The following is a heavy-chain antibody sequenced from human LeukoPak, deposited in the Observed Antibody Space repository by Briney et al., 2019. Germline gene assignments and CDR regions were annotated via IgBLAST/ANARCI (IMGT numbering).Heavy chain of an antibody. CDR2: ISGSGGTT. D-gene: IGHD6-6*01. CDR3: AKSGSSSNHYYGMDV. V-gene: IGHV3-23*01. J-gene: IGHJ6*02. CDR1: GFTFSSYA. Sequence: GGSLRLSCAASGFTFSSYAMNWVRQAPGTGLEWVSGISGSGGTTFFADSVKGRFTIFRDNSENTLYLQTVSLSAEDTALYYCAKSGSSSNHYYGMDVWGQGTTVTVSS.